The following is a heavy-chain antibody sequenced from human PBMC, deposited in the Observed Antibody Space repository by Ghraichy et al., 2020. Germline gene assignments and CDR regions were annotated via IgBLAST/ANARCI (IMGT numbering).Heavy chain of an antibody. CDR1: GFTFSSYG. D-gene: IGHD2-2*01. V-gene: IGHV3-33*01. CDR3: ARDPDCSDISCLIRTYMDV. J-gene: IGHJ6*03. Sequence: GESLNISCAASGFTFSSYGMHWVRQVPGKGLEWVAVVWSDGTKKYYADSVKGRFTISRDNPKNTLGLQMNSLRADDTAIYYCARDPDCSDISCLIRTYMDVWGKGTMVTVSS. CDR2: VWSDGTKK.